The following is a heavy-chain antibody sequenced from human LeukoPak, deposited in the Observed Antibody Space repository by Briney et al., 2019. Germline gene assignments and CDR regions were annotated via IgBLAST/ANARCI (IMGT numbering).Heavy chain of an antibody. D-gene: IGHD3-3*01. J-gene: IGHJ4*02. CDR3: ARVRGYDFWSGYSASHIAPYAY. V-gene: IGHV3-21*01. CDR2: ISSSSSYI. CDR1: GFTFSSYS. Sequence: GGSLRLSCAASGFTFSSYSVNWVRQAPGKGLEWVSSISSSSSYIYYADSVKGRFTISRDNAKNSLYLQMNSLRAEDTAVYYCARVRGYDFWSGYSASHIAPYAYWGQGTLVTVSS.